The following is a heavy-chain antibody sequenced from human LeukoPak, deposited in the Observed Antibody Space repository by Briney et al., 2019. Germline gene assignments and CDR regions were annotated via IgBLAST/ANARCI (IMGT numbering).Heavy chain of an antibody. V-gene: IGHV1-69*01. D-gene: IGHD3-16*02. Sequence: SVKVSCKASGGTFSSYAISWVRQAPGQGLEWMGGIIPIFGTANYAQKFQGRVTITADESTSTAYMELSSLRSEDTAVYYCARCEYDYVWGSYRYALSDYWGQGTLVTVSS. CDR1: GGTFSSYA. J-gene: IGHJ4*02. CDR3: ARCEYDYVWGSYRYALSDY. CDR2: IIPIFGTA.